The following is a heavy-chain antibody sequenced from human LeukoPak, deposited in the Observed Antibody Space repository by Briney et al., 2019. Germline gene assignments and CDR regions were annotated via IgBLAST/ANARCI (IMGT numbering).Heavy chain of an antibody. Sequence: PGGSLRLSCAASGFTFSSYSMNWVRQAPGKGLEWVSSISSSSSYIYYADSVKGRFTISRDNAKNSLYLQMNSLRAEDTAVYYCARGPSRLISSSWPYYFDYWGQGTLVTVSS. D-gene: IGHD6-13*01. CDR3: ARGPSRLISSSWPYYFDY. CDR1: GFTFSSYS. V-gene: IGHV3-21*01. J-gene: IGHJ4*02. CDR2: ISSSSSYI.